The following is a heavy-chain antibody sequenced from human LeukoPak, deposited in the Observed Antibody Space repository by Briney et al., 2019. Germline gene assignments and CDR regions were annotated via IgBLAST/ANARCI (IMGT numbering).Heavy chain of an antibody. CDR3: ARGPYASGWYSFDY. V-gene: IGHV4-4*07. J-gene: IGHJ4*02. Sequence: SETLSLTCTVPGDSISGYYWSWIRQPAGKGLEWIGRIYTSGRTNYNPSLKSRVTMSVDTSENHLSLKLNSVTAADTAVYYCARGPYASGWYSFDYWGQGTLVTVSS. CDR2: IYTSGRT. CDR1: GDSISGYY. D-gene: IGHD6-19*01.